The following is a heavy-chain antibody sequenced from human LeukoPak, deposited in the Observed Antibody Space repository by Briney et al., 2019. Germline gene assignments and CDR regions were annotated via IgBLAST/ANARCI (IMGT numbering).Heavy chain of an antibody. Sequence: ASVKVSCKASGYTFTSYGISWVRQAPGQGLEWMGWISAYNGNTNYAQKLQGRVTMTTDTSTSTAYMELRSLRSDDTAVYYCARDSPQYSSSNYFDYWGQGTLLTVSS. V-gene: IGHV1-18*01. CDR2: ISAYNGNT. D-gene: IGHD6-6*01. J-gene: IGHJ4*02. CDR1: GYTFTSYG. CDR3: ARDSPQYSSSNYFDY.